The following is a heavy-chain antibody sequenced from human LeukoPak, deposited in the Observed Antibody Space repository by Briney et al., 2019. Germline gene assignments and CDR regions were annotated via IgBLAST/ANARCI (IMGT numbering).Heavy chain of an antibody. Sequence: PWGSLRLSCAASGFTFSSYAMHWVRQAPGKGLEWVAVISYDGSNKYYADSVKGRFTISRDNSKNTLYLQMNSLRAEDTAVYYCARDISSGYFFDYWGQGTLVTVSS. CDR3: ARDISSGYFFDY. V-gene: IGHV3-30-3*01. CDR2: ISYDGSNK. CDR1: GFTFSSYA. J-gene: IGHJ4*02. D-gene: IGHD3-22*01.